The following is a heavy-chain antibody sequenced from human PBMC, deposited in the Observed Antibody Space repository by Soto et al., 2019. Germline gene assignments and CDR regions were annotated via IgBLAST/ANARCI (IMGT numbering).Heavy chain of an antibody. V-gene: IGHV4-59*08. D-gene: IGHD3-10*01. Sequence: PSETLSLTCTVSGGSISNYYWSWIRQPPGKGLEWIGYIYYSGSTNYNPSLKSRVTISIDRSKNQFSLKLSSVTAADTAVYYCARRTTSGYYGSGNYYNEVNWFDPWGQGTLVT. CDR3: ARRTTSGYYGSGNYYNEVNWFDP. CDR2: IYYSGST. J-gene: IGHJ5*02. CDR1: GGSISNYY.